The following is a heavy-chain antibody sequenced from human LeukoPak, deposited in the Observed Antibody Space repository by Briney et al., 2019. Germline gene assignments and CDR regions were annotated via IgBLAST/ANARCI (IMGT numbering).Heavy chain of an antibody. D-gene: IGHD4-17*01. CDR2: LSYDGGNK. Sequence: PGGSLRLSCAASGFTFSSYGMSWVRQTPGKGVEWVAILSYDGGNKFYGETVKGRFTISRDNSQNTVYLQMNSLRADDTAVYYCAKGGTSVTRYVDFWGQGTLVTVSS. J-gene: IGHJ4*02. CDR1: GFTFSSYG. V-gene: IGHV3-30*18. CDR3: AKGGTSVTRYVDF.